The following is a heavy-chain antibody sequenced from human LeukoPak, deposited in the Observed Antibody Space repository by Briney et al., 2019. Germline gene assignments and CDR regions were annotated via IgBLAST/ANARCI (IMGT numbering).Heavy chain of an antibody. V-gene: IGHV1-69*13. CDR3: ARDVTGTTDYYYYYMDV. Sequence: ASVKVSCKASGGTFSSYAISWVRQAPGQGLEWMGGIIPIFGTANYAQKFQGRVTITADESTSTAYMELSSLRSEDTAVYYCARDVTGTTDYYYYYMDVWGKGTTVTVSS. J-gene: IGHJ6*03. CDR1: GGTFSSYA. CDR2: IIPIFGTA. D-gene: IGHD1-7*01.